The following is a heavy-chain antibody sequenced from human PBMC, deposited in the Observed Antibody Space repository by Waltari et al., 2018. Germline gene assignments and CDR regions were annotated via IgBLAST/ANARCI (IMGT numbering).Heavy chain of an antibody. CDR2: IYTSGST. Sequence: QVQLQESGPGLVKPSQTLSLTCTVSGGSISSGSYYWSWIRQTAGKGLEWIGRIYTSGSTNYNPSLKSRVTISVDTSKNQFSLKLSSVTAADTAVYYCARDLGPGTFDYWGQGTLVTVSS. D-gene: IGHD6-13*01. V-gene: IGHV4-61*02. CDR1: GGSISSGSYY. J-gene: IGHJ4*02. CDR3: ARDLGPGTFDY.